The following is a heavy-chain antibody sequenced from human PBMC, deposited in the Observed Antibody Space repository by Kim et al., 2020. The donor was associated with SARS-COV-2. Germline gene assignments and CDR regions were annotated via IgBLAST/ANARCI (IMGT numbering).Heavy chain of an antibody. Sequence: YYADSVKGRFTISRDNAKNSLYLQMNSLRDEDTAVYFCARDKVGTTLFDYWGQGTLVTVSS. V-gene: IGHV3-48*02. D-gene: IGHD1-26*01. CDR3: ARDKVGTTLFDY. J-gene: IGHJ4*02.